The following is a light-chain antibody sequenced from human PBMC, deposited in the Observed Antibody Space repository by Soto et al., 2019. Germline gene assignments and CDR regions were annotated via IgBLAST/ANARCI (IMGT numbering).Light chain of an antibody. CDR1: QSISNY. CDR2: EAT. Sequence: DTQMTQSPSSLSASVGDRVTISCRASQSISNYLNWYQQKSGKAPTLLIHEATNLEAGVPSRFTCSRSGTEFTLTISSLQPEDIATYYCQEYHDLVFTFGQGTRLDIK. V-gene: IGKV1-33*01. CDR3: QEYHDLVFT. J-gene: IGKJ5*01.